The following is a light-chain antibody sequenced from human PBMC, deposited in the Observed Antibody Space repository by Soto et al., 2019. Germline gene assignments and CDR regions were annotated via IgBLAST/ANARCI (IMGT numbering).Light chain of an antibody. CDR2: EVS. Sequence: ALTQPASVSGSPGQSITISCTGPSSDVVGSNHVSWYQHHPGKAPKLIIYEVSYRPSGVSTRFSGSKSVYTASLTISGCPAEDEADYYCNSQTSSGIRVFGTGTKVTVL. V-gene: IGLV2-14*01. CDR3: NSQTSSGIRV. CDR1: SSDVVGSNH. J-gene: IGLJ1*01.